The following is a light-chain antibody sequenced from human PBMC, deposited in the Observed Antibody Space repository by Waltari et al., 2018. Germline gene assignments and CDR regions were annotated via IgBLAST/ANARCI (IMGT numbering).Light chain of an antibody. J-gene: IGLJ2*01. CDR1: TSDVGGFTY. CDR2: DVS. V-gene: IGLV2-11*01. CDR3: CSYAASYVV. Sequence: QSALTQPRSVSGSPGQSVTISCTGATSDVGGFTYVSWYQQHPGKAPKLMIYDVSKRPSGVPDRFSGSKSGYTASLTISGLQAEDEADYYCCSYAASYVVVGGGTKLTVL.